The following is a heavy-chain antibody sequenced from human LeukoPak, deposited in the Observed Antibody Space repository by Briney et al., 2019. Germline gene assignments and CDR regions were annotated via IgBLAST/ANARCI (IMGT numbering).Heavy chain of an antibody. D-gene: IGHD3-10*01. Sequence: PPETLSLTCTVSGGSISSYYWSWIRQPAGKGLEWIGRIYTSGSTNYNPSLKSRVTMSVDTSKNQFSLKLSSVTAADTAVYYCARESRLLWFGELSGPIDYWGQGTLVTVSS. CDR2: IYTSGST. V-gene: IGHV4-4*07. CDR1: GGSISSYY. J-gene: IGHJ4*02. CDR3: ARESRLLWFGELSGPIDY.